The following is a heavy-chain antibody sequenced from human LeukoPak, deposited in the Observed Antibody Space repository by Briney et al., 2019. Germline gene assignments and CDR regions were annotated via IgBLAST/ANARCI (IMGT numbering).Heavy chain of an antibody. V-gene: IGHV4-39*01. J-gene: IGHJ4*02. CDR2: IYYSGST. Sequence: SETLSLTCTVSGGSISSSSYYWGWIRQPPGKGLEWIGSIYYSGSTYYNPSLKGRVTISVDTSKNQFSLKLSSVTAADTAVYYCARHAAMDPFDYWGQGTLVTVSS. CDR3: ARHAAMDPFDY. D-gene: IGHD5-18*01. CDR1: GGSISSSSYY.